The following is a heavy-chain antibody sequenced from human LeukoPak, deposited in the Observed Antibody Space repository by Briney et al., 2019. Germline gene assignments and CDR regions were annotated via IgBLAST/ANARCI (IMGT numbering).Heavy chain of an antibody. Sequence: ASVKVSCKASGGTFSSYAISWVRQAPGQGLEWMGWINPNSGGTNYAQKFQGWVTMTRDTSISTAYMELSRLRSDDTAVYYCARASGSGSYSSDAFDIWGQGTMVTVSS. CDR2: INPNSGGT. CDR3: ARASGSGSYSSDAFDI. D-gene: IGHD3-10*01. J-gene: IGHJ3*02. V-gene: IGHV1-2*04. CDR1: GGTFSSYA.